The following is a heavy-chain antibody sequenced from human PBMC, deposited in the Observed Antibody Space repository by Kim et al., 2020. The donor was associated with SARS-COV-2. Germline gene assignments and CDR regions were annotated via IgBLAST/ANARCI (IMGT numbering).Heavy chain of an antibody. CDR1: GFTFSSYG. Sequence: GGSLRLSCAASGFTFSSYGMHWVRQAPGKGLEWVAVISYDGSNKYYADSVKGRFTISRDNSKNTLYLQMNSLRAEDTAVYYCAKDYVRYCSGGSCYSPSFDYWGQGTLVTVSS. CDR2: ISYDGSNK. D-gene: IGHD2-15*01. CDR3: AKDYVRYCSGGSCYSPSFDY. J-gene: IGHJ4*02. V-gene: IGHV3-30*18.